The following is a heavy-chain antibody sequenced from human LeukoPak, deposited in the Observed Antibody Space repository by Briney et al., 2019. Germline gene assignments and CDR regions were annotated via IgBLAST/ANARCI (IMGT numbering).Heavy chain of an antibody. CDR2: ISRTSSYI. D-gene: IGHD2-15*01. CDR1: GFTFSSYN. CDR3: ARVLETDCSGGSCYSGLDY. Sequence: PGGSLRLSCAASGFTFSSYNMNWVRQAPGKGLEWVSSISRTSSYIYYADSVKGRFTISRDNAQNSLCLQMYSLRVEDTAVYYCARVLETDCSGGSCYSGLDYWGQGTLVTVSS. V-gene: IGHV3-21*01. J-gene: IGHJ4*02.